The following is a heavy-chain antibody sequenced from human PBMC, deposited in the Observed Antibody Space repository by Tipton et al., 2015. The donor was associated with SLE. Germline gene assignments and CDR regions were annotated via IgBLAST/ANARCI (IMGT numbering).Heavy chain of an antibody. Sequence: TLSLTCTVSGGSISSGGYYWNWIRQHPGKGLEWIGYIYYSGNTYYNPSLKSRVTISVDTSKNQFSLKLSSVTAADTAVYYCAREGRREQLALDYWGQGTLVTVSS. CDR2: IYYSGNT. J-gene: IGHJ4*02. CDR1: GGSISSGGYY. CDR3: AREGRREQLALDY. V-gene: IGHV4-31*03. D-gene: IGHD6-6*01.